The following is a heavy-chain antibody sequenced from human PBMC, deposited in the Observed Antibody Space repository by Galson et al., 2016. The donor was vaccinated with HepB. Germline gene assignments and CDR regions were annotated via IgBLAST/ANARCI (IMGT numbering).Heavy chain of an antibody. CDR1: GGTFNSFP. CDR3: AGGGLYVVLVPAADWCAMDV. Sequence: SVKVSCKVSGGTFNSFPITWVRQAPGQGLEWMGGIIPIFGRATFAQKCQGRVTITADESTNTAYMEMSSLESEDTAVYYCAGGGLYVVLVPAADWCAMDVLGLGTTVTVSS. J-gene: IGHJ6*02. D-gene: IGHD2-2*01. CDR2: IIPIFGRA. V-gene: IGHV1-69*13.